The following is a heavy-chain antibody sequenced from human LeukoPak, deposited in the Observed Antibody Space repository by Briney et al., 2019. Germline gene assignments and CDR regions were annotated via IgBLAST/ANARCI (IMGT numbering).Heavy chain of an antibody. V-gene: IGHV3-48*03. CDR1: GFTFSSYA. J-gene: IGHJ4*02. D-gene: IGHD3-10*01. Sequence: GGSLRLSCAASGFTFSSYAMSWVRQAPGKGLEWVSYISSSGSTIYYADSVKGRFTISRDNAKNSLYLQMNSLRAEDTAVYYCAKDKGRGGGLDYWGQGTLVTVSS. CDR3: AKDKGRGGGLDY. CDR2: ISSSGSTI.